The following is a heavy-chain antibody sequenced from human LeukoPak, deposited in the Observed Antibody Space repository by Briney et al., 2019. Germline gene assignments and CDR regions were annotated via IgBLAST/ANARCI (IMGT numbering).Heavy chain of an antibody. V-gene: IGHV1-18*01. Sequence: ASVKVSCKASGYIFTNYLISWVRQAPGQGLEWMGWISGYNDNANYAQNLQGRVTMTTDTSTTTAYMELSRLRSDDTAVYYCARDPVVITGVDAFDIWGQGTMVTVSS. CDR2: ISGYNDNA. J-gene: IGHJ3*02. D-gene: IGHD3-22*01. CDR3: ARDPVVITGVDAFDI. CDR1: GYIFTNYL.